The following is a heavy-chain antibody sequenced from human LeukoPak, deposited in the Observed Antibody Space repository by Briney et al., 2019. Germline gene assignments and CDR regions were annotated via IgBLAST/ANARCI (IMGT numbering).Heavy chain of an antibody. CDR2: IWYDGSNK. J-gene: IGHJ4*02. V-gene: IGHV3-33*01. CDR1: GFTFSSYG. D-gene: IGHD1-14*01. Sequence: QTGGSLRLSCAASGFTFSSYGMHWVRQAPGKGLEWVAVIWYDGSNKYYADSVKGRFTISRDNSKNTLYLQMNSLRAEDTAVYYCARMTLPPSAHFDYWGQGTLVTVSS. CDR3: ARMTLPPSAHFDY.